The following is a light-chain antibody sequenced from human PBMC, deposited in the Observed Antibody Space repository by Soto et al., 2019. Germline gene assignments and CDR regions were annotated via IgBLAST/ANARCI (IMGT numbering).Light chain of an antibody. V-gene: IGLV1-40*01. CDR3: QSYEGSLSGFYV. CDR2: GNS. CDR1: SSNIGAGYD. Sequence: QSVLTQPPSVSGAPGQRVTISCTGSSSNIGAGYDVHWYQQLPGTAPKLLIYGNSNRPSGVPDRFSGSKSGTSASLAITGLQAEDEADYYCQSYEGSLSGFYVFGTGTKVTVL. J-gene: IGLJ1*01.